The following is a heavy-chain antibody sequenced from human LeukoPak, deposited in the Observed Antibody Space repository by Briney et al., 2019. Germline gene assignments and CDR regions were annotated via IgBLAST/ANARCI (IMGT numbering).Heavy chain of an antibody. V-gene: IGHV4-59*01. CDR3: ARGGQYYDFWSGYYKDLYYFDY. J-gene: IGHJ4*02. Sequence: PSETLSLTCTVSGVSISSYYWSWIRQPPGKGLEWIGHIYYSGSTNYNPSLKSRVTISVDTSKNQFSLKLSSVTAADTAVYYCARGGQYYDFWSGYYKDLYYFDYWGQGTLVTVSS. CDR1: GVSISSYY. CDR2: IYYSGST. D-gene: IGHD3-3*01.